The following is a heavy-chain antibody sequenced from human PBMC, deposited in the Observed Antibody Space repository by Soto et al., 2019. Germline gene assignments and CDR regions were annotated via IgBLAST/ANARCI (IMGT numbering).Heavy chain of an antibody. Sequence: EVQLVESGGGLVQPGGSLRLSCAASGFTFSSYDMHWVRQATGKGLEWVSAIGTAGDTYYTGSVQGRFTISRENAKNSLYLQMSSLRAGDTAVYYCARGAMVRGVIRAFDIWGQGTMVTVSS. CDR2: IGTAGDT. CDR3: ARGAMVRGVIRAFDI. J-gene: IGHJ3*02. CDR1: GFTFSSYD. D-gene: IGHD3-10*01. V-gene: IGHV3-13*01.